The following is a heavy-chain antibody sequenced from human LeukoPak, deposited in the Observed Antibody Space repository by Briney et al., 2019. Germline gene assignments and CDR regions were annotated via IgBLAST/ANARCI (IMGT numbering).Heavy chain of an antibody. J-gene: IGHJ5*02. D-gene: IGHD2-15*01. Sequence: ASVNVSCKASGYSFSSYGISWVRQAPGQGLEWMGWISAYNGNTNYVQKLQGRVTMTTDTSTTTAYMELRSLRSDDTAVYYCARGGLGYCSGGSCPTSWFDPWGQGTLVIVSS. CDR3: ARGGLGYCSGGSCPTSWFDP. CDR1: GYSFSSYG. V-gene: IGHV1-18*01. CDR2: ISAYNGNT.